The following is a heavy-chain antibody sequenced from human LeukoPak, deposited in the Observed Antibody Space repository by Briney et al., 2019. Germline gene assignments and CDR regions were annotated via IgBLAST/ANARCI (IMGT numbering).Heavy chain of an antibody. CDR3: AKQLGYCSDGSCYFPY. V-gene: IGHV3-23*01. Sequence: PGGSLRLSCAASGFTFSSSAMSWVRQAPGKGLEWVSAISNNGGYTYYADSVQSRFTISRDNSKSTLCLQMNSRRAEDTAVYYCAKQLGYCSDGSCYFPYWGQGTLVTVSS. D-gene: IGHD2-15*01. CDR1: GFTFSSSA. J-gene: IGHJ4*02. CDR2: ISNNGGYT.